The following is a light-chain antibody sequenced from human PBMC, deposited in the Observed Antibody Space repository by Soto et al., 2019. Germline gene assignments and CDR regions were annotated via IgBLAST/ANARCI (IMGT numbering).Light chain of an antibody. CDR3: QQYDTSSPFT. CDR1: QSINSNY. V-gene: IGKV3-20*01. Sequence: EIVLTQSPGTLSLSPGDRATLSCRASQSINSNYLAWYHHKPGHAPRLLIYGASSRATGIPDRFSGSGSGTDFTLTISRLEPEDFAVYYCQQYDTSSPFTFGGGTKVEIK. J-gene: IGKJ4*01. CDR2: GAS.